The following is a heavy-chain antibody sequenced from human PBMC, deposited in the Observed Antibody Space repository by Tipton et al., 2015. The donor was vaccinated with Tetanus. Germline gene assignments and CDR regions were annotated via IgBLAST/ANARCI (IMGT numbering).Heavy chain of an antibody. J-gene: IGHJ4*02. D-gene: IGHD1-26*01. CDR1: GGSISAYY. CDR2: IYFDGST. Sequence: PGLVKPSETLSLNCTVSGGSISAYYWSWIRQPPGKGLEWIGYIYFDGSTKYNPSLKSRVTISVDPSKTQFSLNLRSVTAADTAVYYCANHPGAKTQFDYWGQGTLVTVSS. CDR3: ANHPGAKTQFDY. V-gene: IGHV4-59*08.